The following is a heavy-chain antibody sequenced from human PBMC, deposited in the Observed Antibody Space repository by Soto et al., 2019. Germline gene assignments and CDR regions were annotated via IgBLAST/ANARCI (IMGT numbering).Heavy chain of an antibody. CDR3: ARDVTPPDY. J-gene: IGHJ4*02. CDR2: ISAYNGNT. Sequence: QLQLVQSGAEVKKPGASVKVSCKASGYTFSSYAFSWVRQAPGQGLEWMGWISAYNGNTNNAKKFQGRVTMTTATSTSTAYMELRSLRSDDTAVYYCARDVTPPDYWGQGTLVTVSS. V-gene: IGHV1-18*01. CDR1: GYTFSSYA.